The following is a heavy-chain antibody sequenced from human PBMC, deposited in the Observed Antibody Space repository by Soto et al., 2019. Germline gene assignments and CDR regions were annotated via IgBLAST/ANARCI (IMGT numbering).Heavy chain of an antibody. CDR1: GGSISSHS. Sequence: QVQLQESGPGLVKPSASLSLNCTVSGGSISSHSWSWIRQPPGKGLEWIGNMYFSGSTNYNPSLKSRVTLSIDTSKNQCSLTLSSVTAADTAVYYCSRADRYSRGWWVDYWGQGTM. CDR3: SRADRYSRGWWVDY. D-gene: IGHD6-19*01. CDR2: MYFSGST. J-gene: IGHJ4*02. V-gene: IGHV4-59*11.